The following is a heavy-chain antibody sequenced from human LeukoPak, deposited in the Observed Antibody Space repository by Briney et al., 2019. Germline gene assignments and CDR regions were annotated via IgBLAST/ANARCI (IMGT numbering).Heavy chain of an antibody. V-gene: IGHV1-24*01. J-gene: IGHJ4*02. CDR2: FDPEDGET. Sequence: GASVKVPCKVSGYTLTELSMHWVRQAPGKGLEWMGGFDPEDGETIYAQKFQGRVTMTEDTSTDTAYMELSSLRSEDTAVYYCATGPPDQMVRGVPPFDYWGQGTLVTVSS. D-gene: IGHD3-10*01. CDR1: GYTLTELS. CDR3: ATGPPDQMVRGVPPFDY.